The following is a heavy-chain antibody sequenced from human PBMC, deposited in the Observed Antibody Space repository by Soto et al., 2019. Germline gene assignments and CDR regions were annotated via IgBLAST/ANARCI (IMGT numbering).Heavy chain of an antibody. J-gene: IGHJ6*02. V-gene: IGHV3-15*01. CDR2: IKSKTDGGTT. CDR1: GFTFNNAW. D-gene: IGHD3-9*01. Sequence: GGSRRLSCAASGFTFNNAWMSWVRQAPGKGREWVGRIKSKTDGGTTDCAAPLKGRVSISSACSENTLDLQMDGLKNGDTAVEYCTMDYYDILTGYKYYYGMDVWGQGTTVTVSS. CDR3: TMDYYDILTGYKYYYGMDV.